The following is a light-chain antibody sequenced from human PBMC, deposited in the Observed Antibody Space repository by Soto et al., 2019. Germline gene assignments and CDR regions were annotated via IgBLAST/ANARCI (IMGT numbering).Light chain of an antibody. CDR3: QQANSFPLT. J-gene: IGKJ4*01. V-gene: IGKV1-39*01. Sequence: DIQMTQSPSSLSAFVGDRVTITCRASQSVSTYLNWYQHKPGKAPKLLIYAASTLQRGVPSRFIGSGSGTDFTLTISSLQPEDFATYYCQQANSFPLTFGGGTKVEIK. CDR2: AAS. CDR1: QSVSTY.